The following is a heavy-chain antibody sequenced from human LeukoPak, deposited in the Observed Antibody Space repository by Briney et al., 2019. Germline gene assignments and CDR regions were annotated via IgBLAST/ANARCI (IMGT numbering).Heavy chain of an antibody. D-gene: IGHD2-2*01. CDR2: IYYSGST. J-gene: IGHJ6*03. V-gene: IGHV4-59*01. CDR1: GGSISSYY. Sequence: PSETLSLTCTVSGGSISSYYWSWIRQPPGKGLEWIGYIYYSGSTNYNPSLKSRVTISVDTSKNQFSLKLSSVTAADTAVYYCARLGAVAKRVGPGYFYYMDVWGKGTSVTISS. CDR3: ARLGAVAKRVGPGYFYYMDV.